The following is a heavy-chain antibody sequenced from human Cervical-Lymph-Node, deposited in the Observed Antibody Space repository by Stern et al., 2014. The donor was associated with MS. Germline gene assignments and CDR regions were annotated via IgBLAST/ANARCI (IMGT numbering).Heavy chain of an antibody. CDR1: GDTFSTHA. CDR3: AREKSDCSGGSCFSSLDY. J-gene: IGHJ4*02. V-gene: IGHV1-69*11. Sequence: VHLVESGAAVKKPGSSVKVSCKSSGDTFSTHAISWVRQAPGQGLERMGRIIPLLDTTDYAQKFQGRLTIDADESTNTAYMELSSLTPDDTAVYYCAREKSDCSGGSCFSSLDYWGQGTLVTVSS. CDR2: IIPLLDTT. D-gene: IGHD2-15*01.